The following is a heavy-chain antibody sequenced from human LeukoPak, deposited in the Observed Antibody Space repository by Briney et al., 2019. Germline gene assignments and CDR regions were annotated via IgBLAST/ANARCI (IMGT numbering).Heavy chain of an antibody. Sequence: PGGSLRLSCAASGFTFSSFSMNWVRQAPGKGLEWVSSISRGSNYIYYADSLKGRFTISRDNAKNSLYLQMNSLRAEDTAVYYCARATYYYDSSGYYVGLGFDYWGQGTLVTVSS. V-gene: IGHV3-21*01. CDR2: ISRGSNYI. J-gene: IGHJ4*02. CDR3: ARATYYYDSSGYYVGLGFDY. D-gene: IGHD3-22*01. CDR1: GFTFSSFS.